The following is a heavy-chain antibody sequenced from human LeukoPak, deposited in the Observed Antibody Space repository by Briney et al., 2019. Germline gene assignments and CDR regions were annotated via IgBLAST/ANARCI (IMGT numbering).Heavy chain of an antibody. D-gene: IGHD3-10*01. CDR3: ATSGGHYYYGMDV. J-gene: IGHJ6*02. V-gene: IGHV1-2*04. CDR1: GYTFTGYY. CDR2: INPNSGGT. Sequence: ASVKVSCKDSGYTFTGYYMHWVRQAPGQGLEWMGWINPNSGGTNYAQKFQGWVTMTRDTSISTAYMELSRLRSDDTAVYSCATSGGHYYYGMDVWGQGTTVTVSS.